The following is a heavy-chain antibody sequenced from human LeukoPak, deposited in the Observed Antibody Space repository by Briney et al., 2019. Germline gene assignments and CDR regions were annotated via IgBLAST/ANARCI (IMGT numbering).Heavy chain of an antibody. CDR2: IKEDGSQK. D-gene: IGHD3-16*01. CDR3: ARERGATASAFDI. Sequence: GGSLRLSCAASGFTFSSYGMHWVRQAPGRGLEWVTNIKEDGSQKNYMGSVKGRFTISRDNAKNSLHLQMNSLTAEDTAVYFCARERGATASAFDIWGQGTMVTVSS. V-gene: IGHV3-7*01. J-gene: IGHJ3*02. CDR1: GFTFSSYG.